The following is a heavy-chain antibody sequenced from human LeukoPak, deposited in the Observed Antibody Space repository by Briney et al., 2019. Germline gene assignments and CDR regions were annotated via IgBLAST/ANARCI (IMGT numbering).Heavy chain of an antibody. CDR3: ARGALAVAGTGTFDY. V-gene: IGHV3-66*01. J-gene: IGHJ4*02. Sequence: GGSLRLSCAASGFTVSSNYMSWVRQAPGKGLEWVSGIYSGGSTYYADSVKGRFTISRDNSKNTLYLQVNSLRAEDTAVYYCARGALAVAGTGTFDYWGQGTLVTVSS. D-gene: IGHD6-19*01. CDR1: GFTVSSNY. CDR2: IYSGGST.